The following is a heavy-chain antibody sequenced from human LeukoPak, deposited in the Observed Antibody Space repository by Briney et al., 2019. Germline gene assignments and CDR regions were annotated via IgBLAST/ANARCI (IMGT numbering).Heavy chain of an antibody. CDR3: ARSQSGVFDV. V-gene: IGHV3-74*01. CDR2: LNGDGTNI. Sequence: GGSLRLSCAASGFTFSSSAMSWVRQVPGKGLVWVSRLNGDGTNIIYADSVKGRFTISRDNAENTLYLQMNSLRAEDTALYYCARSQSGVFDVWGQGTMVTVPS. CDR1: GFTFSSSA. J-gene: IGHJ3*01. D-gene: IGHD2-8*01.